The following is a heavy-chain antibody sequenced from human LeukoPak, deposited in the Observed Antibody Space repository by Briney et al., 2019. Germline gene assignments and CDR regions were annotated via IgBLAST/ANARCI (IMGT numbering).Heavy chain of an antibody. CDR1: GFTFSNAW. J-gene: IGHJ4*02. V-gene: IGHV3-15*01. CDR2: IKSKTDGGTT. CDR3: TTAWIQLWSGGDY. Sequence: GRSLRLSCAASGFTFSNAWMSWVRQAPGKGLEWVGRIKSKTDGGTTDYAAPVKGRFTISRDDSKNTVYLQMNSLKTEDTAVYYCTTAWIQLWSGGDYWGQGTLVTVSS. D-gene: IGHD5-18*01.